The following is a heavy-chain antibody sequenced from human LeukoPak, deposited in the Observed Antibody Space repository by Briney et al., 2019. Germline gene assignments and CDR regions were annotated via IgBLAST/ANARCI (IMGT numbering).Heavy chain of an antibody. CDR1: GFTFSSYA. CDR3: AREESCSSTSCYIRWFDT. Sequence: GGSLRLSCAASGFTFSSYAMSWVRQAPGKGLEWVSAISGSGSGGGTYYADSVRGRFTISRDNSKSTVYLQMNSLRAEDTAVYYCAREESCSSTSCYIRWFDTWGQGTLVTVSS. D-gene: IGHD2-2*02. J-gene: IGHJ5*02. V-gene: IGHV3-23*01. CDR2: ISGSGSGGGT.